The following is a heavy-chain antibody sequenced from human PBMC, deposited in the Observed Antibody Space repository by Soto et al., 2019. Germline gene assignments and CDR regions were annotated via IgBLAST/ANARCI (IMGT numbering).Heavy chain of an antibody. CDR3: ASTANVDTAMVYGSV. D-gene: IGHD5-18*01. CDR1: GYSFTSYW. CDR2: IDPSDSYT. V-gene: IGHV5-10-1*01. J-gene: IGHJ3*01. Sequence: GASLKISCKGSGYSFTSYWISWVRQMPGKGLEWMGRIDPSDSYTNYSPSFQGHVTISADKSISTAYLQWSSLKASDTAMYYCASTANVDTAMVYGSVWGQGTMVTVSS.